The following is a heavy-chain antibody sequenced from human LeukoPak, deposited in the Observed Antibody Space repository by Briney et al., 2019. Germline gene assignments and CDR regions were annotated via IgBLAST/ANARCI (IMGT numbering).Heavy chain of an antibody. V-gene: IGHV1-46*01. CDR1: GYTFTSYG. CDR2: INPSGGST. Sequence: GASVKVSCKASGYTFTSYGISWVRQAPGQGLEWMGIINPSGGSTSYAQKFRGRVTMTRDTSTSTVYMELSSLRSEDTAVYYCARMDTAMAYYFDYWGQGTLVTVSS. J-gene: IGHJ4*02. D-gene: IGHD5-18*01. CDR3: ARMDTAMAYYFDY.